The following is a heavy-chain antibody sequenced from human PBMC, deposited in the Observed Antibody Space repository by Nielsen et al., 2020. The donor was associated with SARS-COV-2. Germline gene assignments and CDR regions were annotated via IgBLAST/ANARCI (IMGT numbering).Heavy chain of an antibody. D-gene: IGHD2-2*01. CDR1: GGSVSSNDW. CDR2: VSHSGSI. Sequence: GSLRLSCAVSGGSVSSNDWWTWVRQSPGKGLEWIGEVSHSGSINYNPSLKSRVTLSMDKSKRQFSLRLTSVSAADTAVYFCARGDLVVVPSPILGLGPFFYYSYLDVWGKGTTVIVSS. J-gene: IGHJ6*03. V-gene: IGHV4-4*01. CDR3: ARGDLVVVPSPILGLGPFFYYSYLDV.